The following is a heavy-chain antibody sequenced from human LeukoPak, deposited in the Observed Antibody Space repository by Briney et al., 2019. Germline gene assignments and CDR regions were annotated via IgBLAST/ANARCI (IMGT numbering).Heavy chain of an antibody. D-gene: IGHD5-18*01. V-gene: IGHV4-39*01. J-gene: IGHJ5*02. CDR3: ARYYRRGYSYGYEWFDP. CDR2: IYFAGTT. Sequence: SETLSLTCTVSGGSISSSSYFWGWIRQPPGKGLEWIGSIYFAGTTYYNPSLNSRVIISVDTSNNQFSLKLNSVTAADTAVYYCARYYRRGYSYGYEWFDPWGQGTLVVVSS. CDR1: GGSISSSSYF.